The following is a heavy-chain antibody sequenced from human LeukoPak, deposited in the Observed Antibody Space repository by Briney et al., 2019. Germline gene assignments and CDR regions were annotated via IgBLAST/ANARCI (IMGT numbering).Heavy chain of an antibody. CDR3: AKDEEGVGYLYYYYYMDV. J-gene: IGHJ6*03. CDR2: IWYDGSNK. V-gene: IGHV3-33*06. Sequence: GTSLRLSCAASGFTFSSYGMHWVRQAPGKGLEWVAVIWYDGSNKYYADSVKGRFTISRDNSKNTLYLQMNSLRAEDTAVYYCAKDEEGVGYLYYYYYMDVWGKGTTVTVSS. CDR1: GFTFSSYG. D-gene: IGHD3-16*02.